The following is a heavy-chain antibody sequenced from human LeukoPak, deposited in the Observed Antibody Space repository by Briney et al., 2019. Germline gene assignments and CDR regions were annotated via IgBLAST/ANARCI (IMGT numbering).Heavy chain of an antibody. V-gene: IGHV4-39*01. J-gene: IGHJ4*02. Sequence: SETLSLTCTVSGGSISSSSYYWGWIRQPPGKGLEWVGSIYYSGSTYYSPSLKSRVTISVDTSKNQFSLKLSSVTAADTAVYYCARQEGYYYDSSGYYPFDYWGQGTLVTVSS. CDR3: ARQEGYYYDSSGYYPFDY. D-gene: IGHD3-22*01. CDR1: GGSISSSSYY. CDR2: IYYSGST.